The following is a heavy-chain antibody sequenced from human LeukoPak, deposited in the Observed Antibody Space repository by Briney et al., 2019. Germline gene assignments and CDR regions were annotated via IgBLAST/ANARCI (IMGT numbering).Heavy chain of an antibody. CDR3: ARDLSGPEDS. Sequence: PGGSLRLSCAGSGFSFSNYWMAWVRQAPGKGPEWVANMKQDGSARHYADSVKGRFTISRDNAKNTLYLQMNSLRAEDTAVYYCARDLSGPEDSWGQGTLVTVSS. CDR1: GFSFSNYW. V-gene: IGHV3-7*03. J-gene: IGHJ4*02. D-gene: IGHD6-19*01. CDR2: MKQDGSAR.